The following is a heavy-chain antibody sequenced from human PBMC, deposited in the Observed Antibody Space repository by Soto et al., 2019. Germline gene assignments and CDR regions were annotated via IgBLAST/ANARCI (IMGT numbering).Heavy chain of an antibody. CDR2: ISAYTGNT. Sequence: QVQLVQSGAEVKKPGASVKVSCKASGYTFTSYGISWVRQAPGQGLEWMGWISAYTGNTNYAQKLQGRVTMTTDTSTSTAYMELRSLRSDDTAVYYCARLGYCSSTSCYVSYYFDYWGQGTLVTVSS. D-gene: IGHD2-2*01. CDR1: GYTFTSYG. J-gene: IGHJ4*02. V-gene: IGHV1-18*01. CDR3: ARLGYCSSTSCYVSYYFDY.